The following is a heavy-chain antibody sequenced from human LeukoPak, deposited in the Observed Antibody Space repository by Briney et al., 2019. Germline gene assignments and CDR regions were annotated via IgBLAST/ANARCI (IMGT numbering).Heavy chain of an antibody. CDR2: IIPIFGTA. Sequence: ASVKVSCKASRGTFSSYAISWVRQAPGQGLEWMGGIIPIFGTANYAQKFQGRVTITADESTSTAYMELSSLRSEDTAVYYCARDLAARPGLGNFQHWGQGTLVTVSS. CDR3: ARDLAARPGLGNFQH. J-gene: IGHJ1*01. D-gene: IGHD6-6*01. V-gene: IGHV1-69*13. CDR1: RGTFSSYA.